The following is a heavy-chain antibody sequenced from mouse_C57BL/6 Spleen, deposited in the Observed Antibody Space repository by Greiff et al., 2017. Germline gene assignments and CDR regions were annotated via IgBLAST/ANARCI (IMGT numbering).Heavy chain of an antibody. J-gene: IGHJ2*01. CDR3: ARRTGGYFDY. CDR2: INPSTGGT. V-gene: IGHV1-42*01. Sequence: EVQLQQSGPELVKPGASVKISCKASGYSFTGYYMNWVKQSPEKSLEWIGVINPSTGGTTYNEKFKGKATLTVDKSSSTAYMQLKSLTSEDSAVYYCARRTGGYFDYWGQGTPLTVSS. CDR1: GYSFTGYY.